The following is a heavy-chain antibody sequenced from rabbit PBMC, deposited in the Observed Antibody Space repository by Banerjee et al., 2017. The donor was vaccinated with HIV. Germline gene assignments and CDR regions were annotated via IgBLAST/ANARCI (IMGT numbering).Heavy chain of an antibody. CDR2: IYAGSSGIT. D-gene: IGHD4-1*01. J-gene: IGHJ4*01. V-gene: IGHV1S45*01. CDR1: GIDFSGNA. Sequence: QEQLEESGGDLVKPEGSLTLTCKASGIDFSGNALCWFRQAPGKGPEWIGTIYAGSSGITDYASWVNGRFTISKTSSTTVTLQMTSLTAADTATYFCARDLAGVIGWNFNLWGPGTLVTVS. CDR3: ARDLAGVIGWNFNL.